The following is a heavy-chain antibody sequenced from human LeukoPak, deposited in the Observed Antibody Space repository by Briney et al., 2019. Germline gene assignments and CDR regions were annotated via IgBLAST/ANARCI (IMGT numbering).Heavy chain of an antibody. D-gene: IGHD5-12*01. Sequence: GGSLRLSCAASGFTFSSAAMTWVRQAPGKGLEWVSTITGNDDGTYYADSVKGRFTISRDYGTNTVHLQVNGLRTEDTAIYYCAKGPHLYSGYHPDSWGQGTLVTVSS. V-gene: IGHV3-23*01. CDR1: GFTFSSAA. CDR2: ITGNDDGT. CDR3: AKGPHLYSGYHPDS. J-gene: IGHJ4*02.